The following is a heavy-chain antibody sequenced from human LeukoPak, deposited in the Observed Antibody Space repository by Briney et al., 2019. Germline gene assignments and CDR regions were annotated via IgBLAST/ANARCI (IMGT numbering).Heavy chain of an antibody. J-gene: IGHJ5*02. D-gene: IGHD2-15*01. CDR2: MNPNSGNT. V-gene: IGHV1-8*01. CDR1: GYTFTSYD. CDR3: ATAYCSGGSCGAWFDP. Sequence: GASVKVSCKASGYTFTSYDINWVRQATGQGLEWMGWMNPNSGNTGYAQKFQGRVTMTRNTSISTAYMELSSLRSEDPAVYYCATAYCSGGSCGAWFDPWGQGTLVTVSS.